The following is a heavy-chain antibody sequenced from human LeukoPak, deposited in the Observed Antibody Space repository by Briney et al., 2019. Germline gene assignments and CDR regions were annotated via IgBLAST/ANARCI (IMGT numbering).Heavy chain of an antibody. Sequence: GGSLRLSCAASGFTFSNYWMTWVRQAPGKGLEWVANLKQDGSEIYYVDSVKGRFTISRDNAKNSLYLQMNSLRAEDTAVYYCARELNSGYFYYYYGMDVWGQGTTVTVSS. J-gene: IGHJ6*02. CDR1: GFTFSNYW. CDR3: ARELNSGYFYYYYGMDV. V-gene: IGHV3-7*01. CDR2: LKQDGSEI. D-gene: IGHD5-12*01.